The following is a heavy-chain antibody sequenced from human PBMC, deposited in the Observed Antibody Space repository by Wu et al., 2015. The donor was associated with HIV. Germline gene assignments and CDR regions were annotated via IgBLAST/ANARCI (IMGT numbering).Heavy chain of an antibody. J-gene: IGHJ4*02. CDR1: GYTFTSYG. Sequence: QVQLVQSGAEVKKPGASVKVSCKASGYTFTSYGISWVRQAPGQGLEWMGWISAYNGNTNYAQKLQGRVTMTTDTSTSTAYMELRSLRSDDTAVYYCAKDLSPTKWLADWLDYWGQGTLVTVSS. CDR3: AKDLSPTKWLADWLDY. V-gene: IGHV1-18*01. CDR2: ISAYNGNT. D-gene: IGHD3-22*01.